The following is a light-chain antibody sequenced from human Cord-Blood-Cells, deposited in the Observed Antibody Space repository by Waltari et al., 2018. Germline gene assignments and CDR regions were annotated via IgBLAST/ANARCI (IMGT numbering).Light chain of an antibody. CDR2: TLS. CDR1: QSLLDSDDGNTY. J-gene: IGKJ1*01. Sequence: DIVMTQTPLSLPVTPGEPASISCRSSQSLLDSDDGNTYLDWYLQKPGQSPQLLISTLSYRASGVPYRVSGSGSGTDFTLKISRVEAEDVGVYYCMQRIEFPSTFGQGTKVEIK. CDR3: MQRIEFPST. V-gene: IGKV2-40*01.